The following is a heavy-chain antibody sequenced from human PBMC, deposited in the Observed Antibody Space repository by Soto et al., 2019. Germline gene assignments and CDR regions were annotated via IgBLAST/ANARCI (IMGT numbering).Heavy chain of an antibody. V-gene: IGHV1-69*02. D-gene: IGHD5-12*01. CDR2: LIPILGLA. Sequence: QVQLVQSGAEVRKPGSSVKVSCQASGGTFSNSTVTWVRQAPGQGREWMGRLIPILGLANSAQKFRGRLTITADKATPTPYMELRSLRSEDTAIYYGARYQLGDDYWGQGTLVTVSS. CDR1: GGTFSNST. CDR3: ARYQLGDDY. J-gene: IGHJ4*02.